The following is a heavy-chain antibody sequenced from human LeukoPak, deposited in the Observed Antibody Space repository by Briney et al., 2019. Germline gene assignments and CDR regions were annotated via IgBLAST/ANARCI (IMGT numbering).Heavy chain of an antibody. CDR3: ARVYYYYDSSGILTLYFDY. CDR1: GYTFTSYY. V-gene: IGHV1-2*02. J-gene: IGHJ4*02. D-gene: IGHD3-22*01. Sequence: SVKVSCKTSGYTFTSYYMHWVRQAPGQGLEWMGWVNPISGGTIYDQKFQGRVTMTRDTSISTAYMELSRLRSDDTAVYYCARVYYYYDSSGILTLYFDYWGQGTLVTVSS. CDR2: VNPISGGT.